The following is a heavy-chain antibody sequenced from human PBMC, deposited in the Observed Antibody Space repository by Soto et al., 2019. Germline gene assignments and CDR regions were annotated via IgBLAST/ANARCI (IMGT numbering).Heavy chain of an antibody. CDR3: ARTTLNLATIVATSNWFDP. V-gene: IGHV1-18*01. D-gene: IGHD1-1*01. CDR1: GYTFTSYG. CDR2: ISAYNGNT. Sequence: ASVKVSCKASGYTFTSYGISWVRQAPGQGLEWMGRISAYNGNTNYAQKLQGRVTMTTDTSTSTAYMELRSLRSDDTAVYYCARTTLNLATIVATSNWFDPWGQGTLVTVSS. J-gene: IGHJ5*02.